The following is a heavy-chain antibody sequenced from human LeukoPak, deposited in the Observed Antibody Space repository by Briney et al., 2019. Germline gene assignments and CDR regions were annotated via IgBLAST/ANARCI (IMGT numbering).Heavy chain of an antibody. CDR2: IIPILGVA. CDR1: GGTFSSYA. Sequence: SVKVPCKASGGTFSSYAISWVRQAPGQGLEWMGRIIPILGVANYAQKFQGRVTITADTYASTAYMELSSLRSEDTAVYYCASDSSSRLYFDYWGQGTLVTVSS. J-gene: IGHJ4*02. D-gene: IGHD6-13*01. V-gene: IGHV1-69*04. CDR3: ASDSSSRLYFDY.